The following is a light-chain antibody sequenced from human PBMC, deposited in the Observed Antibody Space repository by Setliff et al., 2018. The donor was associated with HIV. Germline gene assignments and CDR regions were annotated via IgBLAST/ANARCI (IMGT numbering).Light chain of an antibody. V-gene: IGLV7-43*01. CDR1: TGAVTSDFY. J-gene: IGLJ3*02. Sequence: QAVVTQEPSLTVSPGGTVTLTCGCNTGAVTSDFYPNLIQQIPGPAPRAVIKNANIKYSWTPARFSGSLIGGKAALTVSGVQPEDEADYYGLLYCSGAWVFGGGTKVT. CDR3: LLYCSGAWV. CDR2: NAN.